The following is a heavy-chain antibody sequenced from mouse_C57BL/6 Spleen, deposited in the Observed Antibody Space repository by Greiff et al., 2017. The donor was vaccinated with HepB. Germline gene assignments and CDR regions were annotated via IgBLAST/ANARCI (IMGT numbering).Heavy chain of an antibody. V-gene: IGHV1-82*01. CDR3: ARWNWDWYFDV. J-gene: IGHJ1*03. CDR1: GYAFSSSW. D-gene: IGHD4-1*01. Sequence: QLQQSGPELVKPGASVKISCKASGYAFSSSWMNWVKQRPGKGLEWIGRIYPGDGDTNYNGKFKGKATLTADKSSSTAYMQLSSLTSEDSAVYFCARWNWDWYFDVWGTGTTVTVSS. CDR2: IYPGDGDT.